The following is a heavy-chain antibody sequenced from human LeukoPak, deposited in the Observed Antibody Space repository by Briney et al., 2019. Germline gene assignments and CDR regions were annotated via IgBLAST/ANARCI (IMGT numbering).Heavy chain of an antibody. CDR2: ISYDGSNK. CDR3: ARNDGGREYKGDAFDI. CDR1: GFTFSSYA. J-gene: IGHJ3*02. D-gene: IGHD1-1*01. V-gene: IGHV3-30-3*01. Sequence: PGGSLRLSCAASGFTFSSYAMHWVREAPGKGLEWVAVISYDGSNKYYADSVKGRFTISRDNSKNTLYLQMNSLRAEDTAVYYCARNDGGREYKGDAFDIWGQGTMVTASS.